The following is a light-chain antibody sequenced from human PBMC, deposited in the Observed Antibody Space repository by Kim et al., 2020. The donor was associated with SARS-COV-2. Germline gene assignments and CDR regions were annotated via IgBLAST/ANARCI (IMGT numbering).Light chain of an antibody. Sequence: DIQMTQSPSTLSASVGDRVTITCRASQSISSWLAWYQQKPGKAPKLLIYKASSLQSGVPSRFSGSGSGTEFTLTISSLQPDDFATYYCQQYESYSSFGQGTKLEI. CDR1: QSISSW. J-gene: IGKJ2*03. CDR3: QQYESYSS. V-gene: IGKV1-5*03. CDR2: KAS.